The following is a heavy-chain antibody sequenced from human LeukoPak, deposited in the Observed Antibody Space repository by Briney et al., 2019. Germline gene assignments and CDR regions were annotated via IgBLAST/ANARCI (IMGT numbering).Heavy chain of an antibody. CDR3: AGDRRVGANIPDI. D-gene: IGHD1-26*01. CDR2: INPNSGGT. V-gene: IGHV1-2*02. CDR1: GYTFTGYY. J-gene: IGHJ3*02. Sequence: ASVKVSCKASGYTFTGYYMHWVRQAPGQGLEWMGWINPNSGGTNHAQKFQGRVTMTRDTSISTAYTELSRLRSDDTAVYYCAGDRRVGANIPDIWGQGTMVTVSS.